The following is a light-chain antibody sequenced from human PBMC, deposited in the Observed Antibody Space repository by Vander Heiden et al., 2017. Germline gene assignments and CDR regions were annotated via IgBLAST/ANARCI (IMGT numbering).Light chain of an antibody. Sequence: AVQLTQSPSSLSASVGERVTITCRASQGIGSALAWFQQKPGKPPRLLISDASNLQSGVSSRFSGSGSGTDFTLTISSLQPDDIAAYYCQQSDGYVTFGPGTKVEIK. J-gene: IGKJ3*01. CDR3: QQSDGYVT. V-gene: IGKV1-13*02. CDR1: QGIGSA. CDR2: DAS.